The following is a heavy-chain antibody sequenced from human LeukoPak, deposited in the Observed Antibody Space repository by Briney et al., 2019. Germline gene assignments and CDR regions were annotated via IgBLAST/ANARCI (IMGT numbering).Heavy chain of an antibody. CDR3: TTAHQGLFLAWFDGGHDAFDI. CDR1: GFTFSNAW. J-gene: IGHJ3*02. D-gene: IGHD3-3*01. CDR2: IKSKTDGGIT. V-gene: IGHV3-15*01. Sequence: GGPLRLSCAASGFTFSNAWMSWVRQAPGKGLEWVGRIKSKTDGGITEYAAPGKGRFPIPRDDSQSTLYLQMNSLKTEDTAVYYCTTAHQGLFLAWFDGGHDAFDIWGQGTMVTVSS.